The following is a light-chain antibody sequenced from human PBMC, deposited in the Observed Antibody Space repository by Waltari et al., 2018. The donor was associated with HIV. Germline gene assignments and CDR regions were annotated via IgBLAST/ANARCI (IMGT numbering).Light chain of an antibody. CDR1: SSNVGSYNL. V-gene: IGLV2-23*01. CDR3: CSYAGSSSYV. J-gene: IGLJ1*01. Sequence: QSALTQPASVSGSPGQSITISCTGPSSNVGSYNLVPLYQQHPGKAPKLVICDGSKRPSGVSNRFSGSKSGNTASLTISGLQAEDEADYYCCSYAGSSSYVFGTGTKVTVL. CDR2: DGS.